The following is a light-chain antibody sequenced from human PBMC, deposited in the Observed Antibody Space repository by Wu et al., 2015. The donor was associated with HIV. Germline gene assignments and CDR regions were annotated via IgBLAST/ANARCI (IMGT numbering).Light chain of an antibody. Sequence: EIVMTQSPATLSVSPGERATLSCRASQNVGTNLAWYQQKPGQAPRLLIHVASTRATGIPARFSGSGSGTEFTLTINSMQSEDFAVYYCQQYNDWPPLTFGGGTKVEIK. V-gene: IGKV3-15*01. CDR1: QNVGTN. CDR2: VAS. J-gene: IGKJ4*01. CDR3: QQYNDWPPLT.